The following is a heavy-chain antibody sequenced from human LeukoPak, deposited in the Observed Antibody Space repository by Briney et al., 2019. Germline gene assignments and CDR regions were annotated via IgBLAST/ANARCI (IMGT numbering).Heavy chain of an antibody. V-gene: IGHV4-39*07. CDR3: ARGVDFAPPDY. D-gene: IGHD3/OR15-3a*01. J-gene: IGHJ4*02. CDR1: GGSISSSSYY. CDR2: IYYSGST. Sequence: SETLSLTCTVSGGSISSSSYYWGWIRQPPGKGLEWIGSIYYSGSTYYNPSLKSRVTISVDTSKNQFSLKLSSVTAADTAVYYCARGVDFAPPDYWGQGTLVTVSS.